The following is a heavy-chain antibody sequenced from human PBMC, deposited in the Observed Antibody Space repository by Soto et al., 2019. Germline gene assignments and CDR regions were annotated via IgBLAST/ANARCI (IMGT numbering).Heavy chain of an antibody. D-gene: IGHD3-16*01. Sequence: QLQESGPGLVEPSGTLSLTCAVSRGSMSSSDWWCWVRQAPGKGLEWIGETYHSGNTNYNPSLKSRVTLLVDTSKTQFSLTLTSVTAADTGVYYCAPWGSTAFDIWGQGTMVTVSS. CDR2: TYHSGNT. CDR1: RGSMSSSDW. CDR3: APWGSTAFDI. J-gene: IGHJ3*02. V-gene: IGHV4-4*02.